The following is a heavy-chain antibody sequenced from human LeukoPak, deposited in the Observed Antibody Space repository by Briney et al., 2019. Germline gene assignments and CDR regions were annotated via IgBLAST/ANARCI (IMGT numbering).Heavy chain of an antibody. CDR2: MNPNSGNT. D-gene: IGHD1-1*01. V-gene: IGHV1-8*02. CDR3: ARERRLERRYNWFDP. Sequence: ASVKVSCKASGYTFTSYYMHWVRQAPGQGLEWMGWMNPNSGNTGYAQKFQGRVTMTRNTSISTAYMELSRLRSDDTAVYYCARERRLERRYNWFDPWGQGTLVTVSS. CDR1: GYTFTSYY. J-gene: IGHJ5*02.